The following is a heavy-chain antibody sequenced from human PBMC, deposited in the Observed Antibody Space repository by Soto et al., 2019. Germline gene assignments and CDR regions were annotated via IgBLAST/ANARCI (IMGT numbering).Heavy chain of an antibody. CDR3: AKAKNDYNWDNRPPFDY. J-gene: IGHJ4*02. CDR2: ISANDVGT. D-gene: IGHD1-20*01. V-gene: IGHV3-23*01. Sequence: VQLLESGGGVVQPGGSLRLSCEASGFTLRNYVMTWIRQAPGKGLDWVSLISANDVGTYYAESVKTRFTISTDQSRNTVYLQMDSLRADDTAIYYCAKAKNDYNWDNRPPFDYWGQGTLVTVSS. CDR1: GFTLRNYV.